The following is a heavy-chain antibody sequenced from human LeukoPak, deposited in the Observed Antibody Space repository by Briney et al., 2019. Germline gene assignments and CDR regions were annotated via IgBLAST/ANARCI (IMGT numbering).Heavy chain of an antibody. J-gene: IGHJ4*02. V-gene: IGHV4-38-2*02. CDR2: IYNSGST. CDR3: ARVSVAGTYDY. CDR1: GYSISSGYY. D-gene: IGHD6-19*01. Sequence: SETLSLTCTVSGYSISSGYYWGWIRQAPGKGLEWIGSIYNSGSTYYNPSLKSRVTMSVDTSKNQFSLKLSSVTAADTAVYYCARVSVAGTYDYWGQGTLVTVSS.